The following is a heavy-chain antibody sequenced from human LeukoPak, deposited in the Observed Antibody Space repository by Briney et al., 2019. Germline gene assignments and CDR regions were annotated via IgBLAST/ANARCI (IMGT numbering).Heavy chain of an antibody. CDR3: ASRAGDSSSWYRAHYFDY. D-gene: IGHD6-13*01. V-gene: IGHV4-34*01. CDR2: INHSGST. CDR1: GGSFSGYY. Sequence: SETLSLTCAVYGGSFSGYYWSWIRQPPGKGREWIGEINHSGSTNYNPSLKSRVTISVDTSKNQSPLKLSCVTAADTAVYYCASRAGDSSSWYRAHYFDYWGQGTLVTVSS. J-gene: IGHJ4*02.